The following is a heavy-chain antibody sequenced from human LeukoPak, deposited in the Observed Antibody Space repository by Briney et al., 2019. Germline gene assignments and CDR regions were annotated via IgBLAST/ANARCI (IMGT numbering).Heavy chain of an antibody. Sequence: SETLSLTCTASGGSISSYYWSWIRQPPGKGLEWIGYIYYSGSTNYNPSLKSRVTISVDTSKNQFSLKLSSVTAADTAVYYCASLVGAYRNFDYWGQGTLVTVSS. CDR1: GGSISSYY. CDR2: IYYSGST. D-gene: IGHD1-26*01. J-gene: IGHJ4*02. CDR3: ASLVGAYRNFDY. V-gene: IGHV4-59*01.